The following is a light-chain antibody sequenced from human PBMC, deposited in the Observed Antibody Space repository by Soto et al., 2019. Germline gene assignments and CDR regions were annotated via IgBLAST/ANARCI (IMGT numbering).Light chain of an antibody. CDR3: VSYTTTSTLVV. CDR2: DVS. Sequence: QSALTQPASMSGSPGQSITISCTGISSDVGGYTYVSWYQQHPGKAPKLMISDVSNRPSGVSNRFSASKSGNTASLTISGRQAEDEADYYCVSYTTTSTLVVFGGGTKVTVL. J-gene: IGLJ3*02. CDR1: SSDVGGYTY. V-gene: IGLV2-14*01.